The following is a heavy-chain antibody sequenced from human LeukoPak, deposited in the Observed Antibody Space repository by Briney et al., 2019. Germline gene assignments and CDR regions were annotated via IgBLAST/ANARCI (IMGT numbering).Heavy chain of an antibody. D-gene: IGHD3-22*01. CDR2: IRSNSDGGTT. V-gene: IGHV3-15*07. CDR1: GFTFSNAW. J-gene: IGHJ5*02. CDR3: ATDFYDST. Sequence: GGSLRLSCETSGFTFSNAWMNWVRQAPGKGLEWVGRIRSNSDGGTTDYAAPVKGRFTLSRDDSKTTLYLQMNSLQTEDTAVYYCATDFYDSTWGQGTLVTVSS.